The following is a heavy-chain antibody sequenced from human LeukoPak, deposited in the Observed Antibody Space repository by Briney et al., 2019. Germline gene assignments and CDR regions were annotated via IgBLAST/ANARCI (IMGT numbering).Heavy chain of an antibody. CDR1: GYTFTGYY. CDR2: INPNSGGT. CDR3: ARGVTYYDFWSGYRNWFDP. V-gene: IGHV1-2*02. Sequence: ASVKVSCKASGYTFTGYYMHWVRQAPGQGLEWMGWINPNSGGTNYAQKFQGRVTMTRDTSISTAYMELSRLRSDDTAVYYCARGVTYYDFWSGYRNWFDPWGQGTLVTSPQ. J-gene: IGHJ5*02. D-gene: IGHD3-3*01.